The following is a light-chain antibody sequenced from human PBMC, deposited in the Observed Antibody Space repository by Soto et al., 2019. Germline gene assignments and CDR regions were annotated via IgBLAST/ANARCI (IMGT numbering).Light chain of an antibody. J-gene: IGLJ3*02. CDR2: DVS. CDR3: CSYGGRGRVWV. CDR1: SSDVGGYDY. Sequence: QSALTQPRSVSGSPGQSVTISCSGTSSDVGGYDYVSWYQQHPGNAPKLMIYDVSERPSGVPDRFSGSKSGNTASLTISGLRAEDEADYYCCSYGGRGRVWVFGGGTKVTVL. V-gene: IGLV2-11*01.